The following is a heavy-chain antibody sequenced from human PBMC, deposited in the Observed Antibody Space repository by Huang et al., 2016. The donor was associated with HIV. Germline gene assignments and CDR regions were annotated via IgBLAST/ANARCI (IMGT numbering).Heavy chain of an antibody. D-gene: IGHD6-19*01. CDR1: GFTFSDYY. CDR2: IGSRGSTI. J-gene: IGHJ4*02. Sequence: QVQLVESGGGLVKPGGSLRLSCAASGFTFSDYYMSWIRQGSGKGLVWVSYIGSRGSTIYYADSVKGRFTISRDNAKNSLYLQMNSLRAEDTAVYYCARWHLVAGFDYWGQGTLVTVSS. V-gene: IGHV3-11*04. CDR3: ARWHLVAGFDY.